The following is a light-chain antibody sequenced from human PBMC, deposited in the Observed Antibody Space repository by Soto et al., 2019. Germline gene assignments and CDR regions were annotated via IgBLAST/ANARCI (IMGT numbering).Light chain of an antibody. J-gene: IGKJ1*01. V-gene: IGKV1-5*03. CDR2: KAS. CDR1: QSISSW. CDR3: QQYNDNWT. Sequence: DIQMTQSPSTLSASVGDRVTITCRASQSISSWLAWYQQKPGQAPKLLIYKASTLQSGVPSRFSGSGSGTQLTIDIRSIQQDDSETYYCQQYNDNWTFGQGRKV.